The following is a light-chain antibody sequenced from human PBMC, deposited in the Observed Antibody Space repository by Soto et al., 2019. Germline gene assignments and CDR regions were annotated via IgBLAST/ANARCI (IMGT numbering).Light chain of an antibody. CDR3: QQSYSSTSH. V-gene: IGKV1-39*01. J-gene: IGKJ4*01. CDR1: QRISSY. Sequence: DIQMTQFPSSLSASIGDRVTITCRTSQRISSYVNWYQQKLGKAPKLLIHVASNLQGAVTSRFSGNESGTDFTLTISTLQPEYFVTYYCQQSYSSTSHFGGGTKVEI. CDR2: VAS.